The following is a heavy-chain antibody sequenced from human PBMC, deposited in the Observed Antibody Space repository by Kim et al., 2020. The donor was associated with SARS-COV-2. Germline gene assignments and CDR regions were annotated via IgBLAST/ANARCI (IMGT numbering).Heavy chain of an antibody. Sequence: GGSLRLSCAASGFTFSSYGMHWVRQAPGKGLEWVAVISYDVSNKYYADSVKGRFTISRDNSKNTLYLQMNSLRAEDTAVYYCARDITTEGLRYFDWTKKKNFDYWGQGTLVTVSS. CDR3: ARDITTEGLRYFDWTKKKNFDY. J-gene: IGHJ4*02. V-gene: IGHV3-33*05. CDR1: GFTFSSYG. CDR2: ISYDVSNK. D-gene: IGHD3-9*01.